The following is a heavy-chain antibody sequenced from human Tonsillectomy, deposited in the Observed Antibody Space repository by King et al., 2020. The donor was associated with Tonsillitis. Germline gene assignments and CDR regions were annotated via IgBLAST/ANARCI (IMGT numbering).Heavy chain of an antibody. J-gene: IGHJ4*02. CDR1: GFTFSSYG. CDR2: ISYDGSNK. Sequence: VQLVESGGGVVQPGRSLRLSCAASGFTFSSYGMHWVRQAPGKGLEGGAVISYDGSNKYYADSVKGRFTISRDNSKNTLYLQMSSLRAEDTAVYYCAKEAYSSGWAFDYWGQGTLVTVSS. CDR3: AKEAYSSGWAFDY. V-gene: IGHV3-30*18. D-gene: IGHD6-19*01.